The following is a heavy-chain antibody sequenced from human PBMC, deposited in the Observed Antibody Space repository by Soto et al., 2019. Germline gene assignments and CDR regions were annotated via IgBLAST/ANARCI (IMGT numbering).Heavy chain of an antibody. CDR2: IYYSGST. CDR1: GGSINSYY. V-gene: IGHV4-59*01. Sequence: SETLSLTCTVSGGSINSYYWSWIRQPPGKGLEWIGYIYYSGSTNYNPSLKSRVTISVDTSKNQFSLKLRSVTAADTAVYYCARGWKFSPNWFDPWGQGTRVTVSS. J-gene: IGHJ5*02. CDR3: ARGWKFSPNWFDP. D-gene: IGHD1-1*01.